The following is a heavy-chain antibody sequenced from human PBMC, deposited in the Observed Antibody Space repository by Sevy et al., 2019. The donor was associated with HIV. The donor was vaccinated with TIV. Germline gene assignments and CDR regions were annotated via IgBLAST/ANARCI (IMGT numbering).Heavy chain of an antibody. D-gene: IGHD6-13*01. Sequence: GGSLRLSCAASGFTFSDHYMEWVRQAPGKGLEWVGRIRNKADSYTIEYAASVKGRFTISRDDSKRSQYLLMNSLKTEDTAVYYCATHAGIAAAGRVFDYWGQGTLVTVSS. CDR2: IRNKADSYTI. J-gene: IGHJ4*02. CDR1: GFTFSDHY. V-gene: IGHV3-72*01. CDR3: ATHAGIAAAGRVFDY.